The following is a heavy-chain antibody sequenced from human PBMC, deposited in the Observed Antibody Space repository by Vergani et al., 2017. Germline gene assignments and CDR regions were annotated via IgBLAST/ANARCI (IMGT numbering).Heavy chain of an antibody. CDR2: ISGSGGST. J-gene: IGHJ4*02. D-gene: IGHD3-22*01. V-gene: IGHV3-23*01. Sequence: EVQLLESGGGLVQPGGSLRLSCAASGFTFSSYAMSWVRQAPGKGLEWVSAISGSGGSTYYADSVKGRFTISRDNSKNTLYLQMNSLRAEETAVYYCTTDVGGYYYDSSGYYYWGQGTLVTVSS. CDR3: TTDVGGYYYDSSGYYY. CDR1: GFTFSSYA.